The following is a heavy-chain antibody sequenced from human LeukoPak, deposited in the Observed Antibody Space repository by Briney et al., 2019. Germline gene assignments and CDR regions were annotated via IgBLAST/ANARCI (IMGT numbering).Heavy chain of an antibody. Sequence: ASVKVSCKASGYTFTSYYMHWVRQAPGQGLEWMGIINPSGGSTSYAQKFQGRVTMTRDMSTSTVYMELSSLRSEDTPVYYCARGFRERSNYYYYYYMDVWGKGTTVTVSS. CDR1: GYTFTSYY. CDR2: INPSGGST. CDR3: ARGFRERSNYYYYYYMDV. D-gene: IGHD3-10*01. J-gene: IGHJ6*03. V-gene: IGHV1-46*01.